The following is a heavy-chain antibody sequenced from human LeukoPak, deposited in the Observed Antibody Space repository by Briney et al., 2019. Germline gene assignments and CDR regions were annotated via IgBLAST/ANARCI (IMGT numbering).Heavy chain of an antibody. D-gene: IGHD3-16*01. J-gene: IGHJ4*02. V-gene: IGHV3-74*01. Sequence: GGSLRLSCAVSGLSFSSYWMHWVRQAPGKGLVWVARTNLHGTAVDYADSVRGRFTISRDNAKNTLFLQMNSLSAEDTAVYYCASAFTYVRLGDHWGQGTLVTVSS. CDR2: TNLHGTAV. CDR1: GLSFSSYW. CDR3: ASAFTYVRLGDH.